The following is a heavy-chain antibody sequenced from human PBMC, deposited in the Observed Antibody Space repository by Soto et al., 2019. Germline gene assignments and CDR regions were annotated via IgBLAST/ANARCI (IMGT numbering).Heavy chain of an antibody. CDR2: ISYDGSNK. Sequence: GGSLRLSCAASGFTFSSYGMHWVRQAPGKGLEWVAVISYDGSNKYYADSVKGRFTISRDNSKNTLYLQMNSLRAEDTAVYYCAKDRGYCTNGVCYYFDYWGQGTLVTVYS. J-gene: IGHJ4*02. V-gene: IGHV3-30*18. CDR1: GFTFSSYG. D-gene: IGHD2-8*01. CDR3: AKDRGYCTNGVCYYFDY.